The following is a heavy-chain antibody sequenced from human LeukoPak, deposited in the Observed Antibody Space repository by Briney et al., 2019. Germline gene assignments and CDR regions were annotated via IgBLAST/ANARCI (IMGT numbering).Heavy chain of an antibody. CDR3: VKVIYDSSGYY. Sequence: GGSLRLSCSASGFTFSSYAMHWVRQAPGKGLEYVPAISSNGGSTYYADSVKGRFTISRDNSKNTLYLQMSSLRAEDTAVYYCVKVIYDSSGYYWGQGTLVTVSS. D-gene: IGHD3-22*01. V-gene: IGHV3-64D*06. J-gene: IGHJ4*02. CDR1: GFTFSSYA. CDR2: ISSNGGST.